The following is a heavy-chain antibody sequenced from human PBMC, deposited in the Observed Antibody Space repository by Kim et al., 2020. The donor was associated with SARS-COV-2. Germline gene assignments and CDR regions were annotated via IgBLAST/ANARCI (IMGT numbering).Heavy chain of an antibody. CDR1: GFTVSSNY. Sequence: GGSLRLSCAAAGFTVSSNYMSWVRQAPGKGLEWVSVIYSGGSTYYAESVKGRFTISRDNSKNTLYLQMNSLRAEDTAVYYCARDLVVGGLDYWGQGTLVTVSS. V-gene: IGHV3-66*01. CDR3: ARDLVVGGLDY. J-gene: IGHJ4*02. CDR2: IYSGGST. D-gene: IGHD2-15*01.